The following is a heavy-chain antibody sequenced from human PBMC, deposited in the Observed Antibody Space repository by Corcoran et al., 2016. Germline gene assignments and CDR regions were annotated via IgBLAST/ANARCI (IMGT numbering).Heavy chain of an antibody. J-gene: IGHJ4*02. CDR2: INPNSGGT. Sequence: QVQLVQSGAEVKKPGASVKVSCKASGYTFTGYYMHWVRQAPGQGLEWMGWINPNSGGTNYAPKFQGRVTMTRDTSISTAYMELSRLRSDDTAVYYCARAFGVYGPGYWGQGTLVTVSS. CDR3: ARAFGVYGPGY. D-gene: IGHD3-16*01. V-gene: IGHV1-2*02. CDR1: GYTFTGYY.